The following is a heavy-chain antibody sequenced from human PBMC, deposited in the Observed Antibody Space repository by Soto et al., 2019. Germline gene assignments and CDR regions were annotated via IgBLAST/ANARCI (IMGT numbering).Heavy chain of an antibody. D-gene: IGHD2-15*01. J-gene: IGHJ6*02. CDR3: ASVSAAQYYYGMDA. CDR2: IDTTGSTT. V-gene: IGHV3-74*01. Sequence: GGSLRLSCVASEFSFSTYWMHWVRQAPGKGLMWVARIDTTGSTTTYADSVQGRFTISRDNAKNTMYLQMNSVRDEDTAIYFCASVSAAQYYYGMDAWGQGTKVTVSS. CDR1: EFSFSTYW.